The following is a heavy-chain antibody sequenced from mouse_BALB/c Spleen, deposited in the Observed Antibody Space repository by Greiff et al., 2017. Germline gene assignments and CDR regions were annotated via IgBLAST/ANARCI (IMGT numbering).Heavy chain of an antibody. V-gene: IGHV2-6-7*01. CDR2: IWGDGST. CDR3: ARRGSHYAMDY. Sequence: VQRVESGPGLVAPSQSLSITCTVSGFSLTGYGVNWVRQPPGKGLEWLGMIWGDGSTDYNAAFISRLSISKDNSKSQVFFKMNSLQANDTAIYYCARRGSHYAMDYWGQGTSVTVSS. CDR1: GFSLTGYG. J-gene: IGHJ4*01.